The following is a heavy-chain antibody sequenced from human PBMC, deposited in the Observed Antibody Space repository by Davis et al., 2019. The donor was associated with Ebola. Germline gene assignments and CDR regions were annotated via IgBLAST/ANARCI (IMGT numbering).Heavy chain of an antibody. Sequence: ASVKVSCKASGYTFTSYYMHWVRQAPGQGLEWMGIINPSGGSTSYAQKFQGRVTMTRDTSTSTVYMELSNLRSEDTAVYYCATLYGDYVRTDYWGQGTLVTVSS. J-gene: IGHJ4*02. CDR3: ATLYGDYVRTDY. CDR2: INPSGGST. D-gene: IGHD4-17*01. CDR1: GYTFTSYY. V-gene: IGHV1-46*01.